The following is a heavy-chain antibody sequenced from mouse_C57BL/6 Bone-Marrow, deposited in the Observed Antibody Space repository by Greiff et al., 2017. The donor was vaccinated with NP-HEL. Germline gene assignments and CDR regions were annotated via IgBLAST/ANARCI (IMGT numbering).Heavy chain of an antibody. J-gene: IGHJ1*03. CDR2: ISSGGSYT. V-gene: IGHV5-6*01. Sequence: EVKVVQSGGDLVKPGGSLKLSCAASGFTFSSYGMSWVRQTPDQRLEWVATISSGGSYTYYPDSVKGRFTISRDNAKNTLYLQMSSLKSEDTAMCYCARLGCRYFDVWGTGTTVTVSS. CDR1: GFTFSSYG. D-gene: IGHD4-1*01. CDR3: ARLGCRYFDV.